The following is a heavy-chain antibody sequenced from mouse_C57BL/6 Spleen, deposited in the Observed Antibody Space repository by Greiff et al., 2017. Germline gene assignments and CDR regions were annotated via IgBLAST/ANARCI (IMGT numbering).Heavy chain of an antibody. V-gene: IGHV1-39*01. CDR1: GYSFTDYN. Sequence: LMESGPELVKPGASVKISCKASGYSFTDYNMNWVKQSHGKSLEWIGVINPNYGTTSYNQKFKGKATLTVDQSSSTAYMQLNSLTSEDSAVYYCARGYGRSYAGYFDYWGQGTTLTVSS. D-gene: IGHD1-1*01. CDR2: INPNYGTT. CDR3: ARGYGRSYAGYFDY. J-gene: IGHJ2*01.